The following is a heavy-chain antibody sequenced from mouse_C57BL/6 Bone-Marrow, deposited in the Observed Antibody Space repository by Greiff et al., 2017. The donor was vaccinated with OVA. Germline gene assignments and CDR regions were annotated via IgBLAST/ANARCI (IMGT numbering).Heavy chain of an antibody. CDR3: ARGGGSNYFDY. V-gene: IGHV5-16*01. D-gene: IGHD1-1*01. J-gene: IGHJ2*01. CDR2: INSDGSST. CDR1: GFTFSDYY. Sequence: EVLLVESEGGLVQPGSSMKLSCTASGFTFSDYYMAWVRQVPEKGLEWVANINSDGSSTYYLDSLKSRFTISRDNATNILYLQMSSLKSEDAATYYCARGGGSNYFDYWGQGTTLTVSS.